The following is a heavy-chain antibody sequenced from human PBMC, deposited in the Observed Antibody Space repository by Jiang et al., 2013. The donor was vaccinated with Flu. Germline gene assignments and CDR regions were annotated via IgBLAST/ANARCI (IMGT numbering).Heavy chain of an antibody. CDR3: ARGDCSSTSCYNYYYYYGMDV. Sequence: KASGYTFTSYYMHWVRQAPGQGLEWMGIINPSGGSTSYAQKFQGRVTMTRDTSTSTVYMELSSLRSEDTAVYYCARGDCSSTSCYNYYYYYGMDVWGQGTTVTVSS. V-gene: IGHV1-46*01. J-gene: IGHJ6*02. CDR1: GYTFTSYY. CDR2: INPSGGST. D-gene: IGHD2-2*02.